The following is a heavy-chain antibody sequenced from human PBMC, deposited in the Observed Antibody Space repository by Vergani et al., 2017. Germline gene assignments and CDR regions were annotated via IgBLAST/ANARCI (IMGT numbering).Heavy chain of an antibody. CDR1: GDSVSSNSAA. Sequence: QVQLQQSGPGLVKPSPTLSLTCAISGDSVSSNSAAWNWIRQSPSRGLEWLGRTYYRSKWYNDYAVSVKSRITINPDTSKNQFSLQLNSVTPEDTAVYYCARVPNYYYDSSGYYFDYWGQGTLVTVSS. V-gene: IGHV6-1*01. CDR3: ARVPNYYYDSSGYYFDY. J-gene: IGHJ4*02. CDR2: TYYRSKWYN. D-gene: IGHD3-22*01.